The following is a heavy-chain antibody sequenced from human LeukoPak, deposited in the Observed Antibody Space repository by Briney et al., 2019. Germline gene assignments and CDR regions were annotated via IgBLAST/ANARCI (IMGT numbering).Heavy chain of an antibody. CDR1: GGSISSYY. V-gene: IGHV4-4*09. CDR2: IYTSGST. Sequence: SETLSLTCTVSGGSISSYYWSWIRQPPGKGLEWIGYIYTSGSTNYNPSLKSRVTISVDTSKNQFSLKLSSATAADTAVYYCARHYYDSSGYSAYYFDYWGQGTLVTVSS. D-gene: IGHD3-22*01. CDR3: ARHYYDSSGYSAYYFDY. J-gene: IGHJ4*02.